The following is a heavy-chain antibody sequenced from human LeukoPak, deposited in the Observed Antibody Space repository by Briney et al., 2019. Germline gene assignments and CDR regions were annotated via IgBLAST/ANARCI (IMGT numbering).Heavy chain of an antibody. J-gene: IGHJ4*02. CDR2: INAGNGNT. D-gene: IGHD3-16*02. CDR3: ATSYMITFGGVIAPIDS. CDR1: GYTFTSYA. V-gene: IGHV1-3*01. Sequence: GASVKVSCKASGYTFTSYAMHWVRQAPGQRLEWMGWINAGNGNTKYSQKFQGRVTITRDTSASTAYMELSSLRSEDTAVYYCATSYMITFGGVIAPIDSWGQGTLVTVSS.